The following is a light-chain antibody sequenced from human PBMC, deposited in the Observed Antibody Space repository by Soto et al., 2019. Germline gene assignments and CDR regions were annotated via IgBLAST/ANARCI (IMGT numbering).Light chain of an antibody. J-gene: IGKJ5*01. CDR2: AAS. V-gene: IGKV1-5*01. CDR1: QDISRW. Sequence: DSQMTQSPSTLSASVGDRVSITCRASQDISRWLAWYQVKPGKAPKLLIYAASTLESGVPSRFSATVSGTEFSLTITSLQPEDFATYYCQQLFDSPITFGQGTRLEIK. CDR3: QQLFDSPIT.